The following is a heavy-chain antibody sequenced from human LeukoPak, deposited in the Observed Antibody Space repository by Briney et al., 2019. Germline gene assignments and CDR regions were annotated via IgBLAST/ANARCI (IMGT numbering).Heavy chain of an antibody. D-gene: IGHD3-9*01. J-gene: IGHJ3*02. CDR1: GGSISSISSNNYH. CDR2: IYYSGST. V-gene: IGHV4-39*07. CDR3: ARTRGHELRYFEGVAFDI. Sequence: PSETLSLTCIVSGGSISSISSNNYHWGWIRQPPGKGLEWIGSIYYSGSTYYNPSLKSRVTISVDTSKNQFSLKLSSVTAADTAVYYCARTRGHELRYFEGVAFDIWGQGTMVTVSS.